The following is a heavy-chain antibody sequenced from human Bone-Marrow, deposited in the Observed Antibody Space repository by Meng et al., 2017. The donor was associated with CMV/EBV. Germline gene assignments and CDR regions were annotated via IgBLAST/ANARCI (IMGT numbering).Heavy chain of an antibody. V-gene: IGHV3-64*02. CDR2: ISGNGGST. J-gene: IGHJ4*02. CDR1: GFTFSNYA. Sequence: GESLKISCAASGFTFSNYAMYWVRQAPGKGLEYVSAISGNGGSTYYADSVKGRFTISRDNSKNTLYLQLGSLRPEDMAVYYCARSPYDFLPFYFYYFVQGTLVTVSS. D-gene: IGHD3-3*01. CDR3: ARSPYDFLPFYFYY.